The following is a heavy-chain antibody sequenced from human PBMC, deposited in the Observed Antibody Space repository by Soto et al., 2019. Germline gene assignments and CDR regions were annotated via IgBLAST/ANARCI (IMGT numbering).Heavy chain of an antibody. J-gene: IGHJ3*02. CDR1: GYTFTGYY. Sequence: QVQLVQSGAEVKKPGASVKVSCKASGYTFTGYYMHWVRQAPGQGLEWMGWINPNSGGTNYAQKFQGWVTMARDTSISPAYMELSRLRSDDTAVYYCAREGQYCSSTSCHDAFDIWGQGTMVTVSS. CDR2: INPNSGGT. V-gene: IGHV1-2*04. CDR3: AREGQYCSSTSCHDAFDI. D-gene: IGHD2-2*01.